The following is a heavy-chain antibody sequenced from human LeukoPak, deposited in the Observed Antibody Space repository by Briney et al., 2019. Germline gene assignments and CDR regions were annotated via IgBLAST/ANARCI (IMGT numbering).Heavy chain of an antibody. CDR3: ERDPPTWRNGASDI. CDR2: IYTSGST. CDR1: GGSISSYY. Sequence: PSETLSLTCTVSGGSISSYYWSWILQPVAKGLEWIGRIYTSGSTNYNPSLKSRVTMSVDTSKNQFSLKLSSATDADTAVYYCERDPPTWRNGASDIWGQGTMVTVSS. D-gene: IGHD2-8*01. V-gene: IGHV4-4*07. J-gene: IGHJ3*02.